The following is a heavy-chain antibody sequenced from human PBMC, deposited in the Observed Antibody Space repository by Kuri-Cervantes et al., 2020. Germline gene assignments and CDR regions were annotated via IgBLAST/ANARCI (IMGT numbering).Heavy chain of an antibody. D-gene: IGHD5-18*01. CDR1: GYTFTSYG. J-gene: IGHJ6*03. V-gene: IGHV1-8*02. Sequence: ASVKVSCKASGYTFTSYGISWVRQAPGQGLEWMGWMNPNSGNTGYAQKFQGRVTMTRNTSISTAYMELSSLRSEDTAVYYCARVPRVTYYYYYYMDVWGKGTTVTVSS. CDR3: ARVPRVTYYYYYYMDV. CDR2: MNPNSGNT.